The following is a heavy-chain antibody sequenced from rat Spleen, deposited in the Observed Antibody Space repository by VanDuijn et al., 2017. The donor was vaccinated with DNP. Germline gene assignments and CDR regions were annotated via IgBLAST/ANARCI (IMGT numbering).Heavy chain of an antibody. CDR1: GFTFNNYW. CDR3: ATHGYNYWYFDF. D-gene: IGHD1-9*01. V-gene: IGHV5-31*01. J-gene: IGHJ1*01. CDR2: ISYDGSST. Sequence: EVQLVESGGGLVQPGRSLKLSCVASGFTFNNYWMTWIRQAPGKGLEWVATISYDGSSTYYRDSVKGRFIISRNNAKSSLYLQMDSLRSDDTATYYCATHGYNYWYFDFWGPGTMVTVSS.